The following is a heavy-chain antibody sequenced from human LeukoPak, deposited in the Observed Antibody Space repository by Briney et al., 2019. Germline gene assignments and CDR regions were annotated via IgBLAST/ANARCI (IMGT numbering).Heavy chain of an antibody. CDR3: ARDGYLAVDY. CDR1: GGSISSSSYY. J-gene: IGHJ4*02. CDR2: IYYSGST. D-gene: IGHD2-2*03. V-gene: IGHV4-39*07. Sequence: SETLSLTCTVSGGSISSSSYYWGWIRQPPGKGLEWIGSIYYSGSTYYNPSLTSRVTISVDTSKNQFSLKLSSLTAADTAVYYCARDGYLAVDYWGQGTLVTVSS.